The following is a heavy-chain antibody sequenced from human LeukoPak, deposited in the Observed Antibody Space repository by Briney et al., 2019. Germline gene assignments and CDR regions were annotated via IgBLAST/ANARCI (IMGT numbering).Heavy chain of an antibody. CDR3: AAFAMGGHDY. CDR2: ISAYNGNT. CDR1: GGTFSSYA. D-gene: IGHD5-18*01. Sequence: ASVKVSCKASGGTFSSYAISWVRQAPGQGLEWMGWISAYNGNTNYAQKLQGRVTMTTDTSTSTAYMELRSLRSDDTAVYYCAAFAMGGHDYWGQGTLVTVSS. J-gene: IGHJ4*02. V-gene: IGHV1-18*01.